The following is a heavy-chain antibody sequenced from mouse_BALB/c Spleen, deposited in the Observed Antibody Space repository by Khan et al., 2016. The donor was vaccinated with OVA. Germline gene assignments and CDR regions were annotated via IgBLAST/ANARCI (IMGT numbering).Heavy chain of an antibody. CDR1: GYSITSDYG. V-gene: IGHV3-2*02. Sequence: EVQLQESGPGLVNPSQSLSLTCTVTGYSITSDYGWNWIRQFPGNKLEWMGYISYSGSTSYNPSLKSRISITRDTSKNQFFLQLNYATTADTATYYGYGTDGYYFYAMDYWGQGSSVTVSS. CDR3: YGTDGYYFYAMDY. CDR2: ISYSGST. J-gene: IGHJ4*01. D-gene: IGHD2-3*01.